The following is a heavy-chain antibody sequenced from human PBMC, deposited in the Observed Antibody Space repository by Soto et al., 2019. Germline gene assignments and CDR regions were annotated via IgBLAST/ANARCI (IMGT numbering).Heavy chain of an antibody. CDR1: GGTFSSYA. J-gene: IGHJ4*02. CDR2: IIPIFGTA. Sequence: SVKVSCKASGGTFSSYAISWVRQAPGQGLEWMGGIIPIFGTANYAQKFQGRVTITADESTSTAYMELSSLRSEDTAVYYCARDRIPAAIFRPQGFDYWGQGTLVTVSS. D-gene: IGHD2-2*01. V-gene: IGHV1-69*13. CDR3: ARDRIPAAIFRPQGFDY.